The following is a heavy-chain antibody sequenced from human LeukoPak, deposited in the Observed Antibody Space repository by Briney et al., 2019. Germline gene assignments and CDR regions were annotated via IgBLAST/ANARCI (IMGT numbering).Heavy chain of an antibody. CDR2: ISSSSSYI. Sequence: GGSLRLSCAASGFTFSSYSMNWVRQAPGKGLEWVSSISSSSSYIYYADSVKGRFTISRDNAKNSLYLQMNSLRAEDTAVYYCARDHNKGIAAAGNWFDPWGQGTLVTVSS. V-gene: IGHV3-21*01. J-gene: IGHJ5*02. D-gene: IGHD6-13*01. CDR1: GFTFSSYS. CDR3: ARDHNKGIAAAGNWFDP.